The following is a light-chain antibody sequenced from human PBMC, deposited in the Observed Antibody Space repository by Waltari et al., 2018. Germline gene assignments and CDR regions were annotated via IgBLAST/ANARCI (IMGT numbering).Light chain of an antibody. J-gene: IGLJ3*02. CDR1: TGSIACNS. CDR2: EDN. Sequence: NFVLTQPHSLSESPGTTVTISCTRSTGSIACNSVQWFQPRPGSAPTTVIYEDNQRPSGVPERFSGSIDSSSNSASLTITGLKTEDAADYYCQSFDSSYHKVFGGGTKLTVL. V-gene: IGLV6-57*03. CDR3: QSFDSSYHKV.